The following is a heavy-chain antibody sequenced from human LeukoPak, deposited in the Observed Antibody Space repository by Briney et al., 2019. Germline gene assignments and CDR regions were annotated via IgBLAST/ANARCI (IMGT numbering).Heavy chain of an antibody. CDR1: GASIRNYY. Sequence: SETLSLTCTVSGASIRNYYWSWIRQSPGKGLEWIGYIYYSGSTNYNPSLESRVAMSVDTSKNQFSLRLSSVTAADTAIYYCASRYSSSWYVGFFDPWGQGTLVTVSS. V-gene: IGHV4-59*08. D-gene: IGHD6-13*01. J-gene: IGHJ5*02. CDR3: ASRYSSSWYVGFFDP. CDR2: IYYSGST.